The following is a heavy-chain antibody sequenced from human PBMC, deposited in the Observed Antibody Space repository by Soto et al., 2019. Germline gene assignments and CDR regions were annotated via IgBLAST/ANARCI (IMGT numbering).Heavy chain of an antibody. CDR3: GRVFFFQGEDGIRGLCTVSAFLLNPSSDL. J-gene: IGHJ2*01. CDR2: IYPSDGST. Sequence: GQGLEWMGRIYPSDGSTSYAQKFQGRVTMTGDTSTSTAYMELSSLSSEDTAVYYCGRVFFFQGEDGIRGLCTVSAFLLNPSSDL. D-gene: IGHD2-15*01. V-gene: IGHV1-46*03.